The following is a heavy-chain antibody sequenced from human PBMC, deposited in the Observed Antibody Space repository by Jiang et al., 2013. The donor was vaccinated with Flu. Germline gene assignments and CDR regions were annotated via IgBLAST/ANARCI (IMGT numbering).Heavy chain of an antibody. J-gene: IGHJ4*02. V-gene: IGHV1-3*01. D-gene: IGHD3-10*01. CDR1: GYTFTSYA. CDR3: ARERRMVRGVLDY. CDR2: INAGNGNT. Sequence: SGAEVKKPGASVKVSCKASGYTFTSYAMHWVRQAPGQRLEWMGWINAGNGNTKYSQKFQGRVTITRDTSASTAYMELSSLRSEDTAVYYCARERRMVRGVLDYWGQGTLVTVSS.